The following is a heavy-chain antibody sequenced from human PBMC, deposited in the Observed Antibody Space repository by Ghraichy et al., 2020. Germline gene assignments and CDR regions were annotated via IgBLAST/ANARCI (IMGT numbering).Heavy chain of an antibody. D-gene: IGHD1-26*01. J-gene: IGHJ4*02. Sequence: GESLNISCAASGFTVSSNYMSWVRQAPGKGLEWVSVIYSGGSTYYADSVKGRFTISRDNSKNTLYLQMNSLRAEDTAVYYCARGGEWELPGYWGQGTLVTVSS. CDR1: GFTVSSNY. V-gene: IGHV3-53*01. CDR2: IYSGGST. CDR3: ARGGEWELPGY.